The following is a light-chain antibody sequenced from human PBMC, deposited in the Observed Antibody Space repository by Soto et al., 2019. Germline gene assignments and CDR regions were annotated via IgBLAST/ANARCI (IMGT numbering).Light chain of an antibody. Sequence: EIVLTQSPVTLSLSPGERGTLSCRASQSVGTSLAWYQQKPGQAPRLLIYGASNRATGIPDRFSGSGSGTDFTLTLSRVEPDDFAVYYCQHFRAFGQGTRLEIK. CDR1: QSVGTS. CDR2: GAS. CDR3: QHFRA. V-gene: IGKV3-20*01. J-gene: IGKJ5*01.